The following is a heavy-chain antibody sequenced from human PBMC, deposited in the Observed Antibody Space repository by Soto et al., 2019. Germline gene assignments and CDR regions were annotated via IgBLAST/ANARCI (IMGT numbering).Heavy chain of an antibody. J-gene: IGHJ5*02. D-gene: IGHD1-26*01. Sequence: SETLSLTCAVYGGSFSGYYWSWIRQPPGKGLEWIGEINHSGSTNYNPSLKSRVTISVDTSKNQFSLKLSSVTAADTAVYYCARHEWTPVLGRIKRFALWGRGTLVTVSA. CDR3: ARHEWTPVLGRIKRFAL. CDR2: INHSGST. CDR1: GGSFSGYY. V-gene: IGHV4-34*01.